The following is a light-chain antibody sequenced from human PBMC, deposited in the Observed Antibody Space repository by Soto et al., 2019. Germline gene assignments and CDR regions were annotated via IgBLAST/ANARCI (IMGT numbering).Light chain of an antibody. CDR3: SSYAGSNTPYV. Sequence: QSALTQPPSASGSPGQSVTISCTGTSSDVGGYNYVSWYQHHPGNAPKLVIYEVNKRTSGVPDRFSGSKSGNTASLTVSGLQAEDEADYYCSSYAGSNTPYVFGHVTKLTVL. CDR1: SSDVGGYNY. J-gene: IGLJ1*01. V-gene: IGLV2-8*01. CDR2: EVN.